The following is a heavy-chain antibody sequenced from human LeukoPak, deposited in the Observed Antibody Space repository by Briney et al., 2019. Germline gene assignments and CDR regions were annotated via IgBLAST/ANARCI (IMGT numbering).Heavy chain of an antibody. J-gene: IGHJ4*02. CDR3: ATDYYDSSGYYTGTY. D-gene: IGHD3-22*01. CDR1: GLTFSSSW. Sequence: PGGSLRLSCAVSGLTFSSSWMDWVRQAPGKGLEWVAVIWYDGSNKYYADSVKGRFTISRDNSKNTLYLQMNSLRADDTAVYYCATDYYDSSGYYTGTYWGQGTLVTVSS. V-gene: IGHV3-33*08. CDR2: IWYDGSNK.